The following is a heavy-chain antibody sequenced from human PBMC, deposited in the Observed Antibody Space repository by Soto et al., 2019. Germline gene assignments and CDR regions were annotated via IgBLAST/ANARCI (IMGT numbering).Heavy chain of an antibody. CDR1: GGSISSSSYY. D-gene: IGHD3-9*01. Sequence: SETLSLTCTVSGGSISSSSYYWGWIRQPPGKGLEWIGSIYYSGSTYYNPSLKSRVTISVDTSKNQFSLKLSSVTAADTAVYYCARHSSDVLRYFDWFDYWGQGTLVTVSS. J-gene: IGHJ4*02. CDR3: ARHSSDVLRYFDWFDY. CDR2: IYYSGST. V-gene: IGHV4-39*01.